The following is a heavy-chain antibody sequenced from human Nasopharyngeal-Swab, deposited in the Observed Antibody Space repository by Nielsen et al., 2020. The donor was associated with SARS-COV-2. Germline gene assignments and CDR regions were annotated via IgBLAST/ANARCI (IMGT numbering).Heavy chain of an antibody. Sequence: GESLKISCAASGFTFSSSEMTWVRQAPGKGLEWVSYISSSGNTMYYADSVKGRFTISRDNAKNSPYLQMNSLRAEDTAVYYCARGPGGSYFDSWGQGTLVTVSS. CDR1: GFTFSSSE. V-gene: IGHV3-48*03. J-gene: IGHJ4*02. CDR3: ARGPGGSYFDS. D-gene: IGHD1-26*01. CDR2: ISSSGNTM.